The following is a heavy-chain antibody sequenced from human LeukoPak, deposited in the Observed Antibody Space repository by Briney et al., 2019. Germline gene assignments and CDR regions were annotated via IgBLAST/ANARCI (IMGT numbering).Heavy chain of an antibody. J-gene: IGHJ5*02. CDR2: IYSSGST. V-gene: IGHV4-59*12. D-gene: IGHD2-2*01. CDR3: ARWGTYASTSNWFDP. Sequence: SETLSLTCNVSGGSIRGYYWSWIRQPPGKGLEWIGYIYSSGSTNYNPSLKSRVTMSVDTSKNQFSLKVNSVTAADTAVYYCARWGTYASTSNWFDPWGQGTLVTVSS. CDR1: GGSIRGYY.